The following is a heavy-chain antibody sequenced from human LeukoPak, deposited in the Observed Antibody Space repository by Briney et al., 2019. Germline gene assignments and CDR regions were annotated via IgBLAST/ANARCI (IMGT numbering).Heavy chain of an antibody. J-gene: IGHJ4*02. CDR2: ISPYNGNT. V-gene: IGHV1-18*01. CDR1: GYTFTSYG. Sequence: GASVKVSCKASGYTFTSYGISWVRQAPGQGLEWMAWISPYNGNTKYVQNLQGRLTITTDTSTSTAYMELRSLTSDDTAVYFCAREESIGRYQFLHDSWGQGTLVTVSS. D-gene: IGHD1-26*01. CDR3: AREESIGRYQFLHDS.